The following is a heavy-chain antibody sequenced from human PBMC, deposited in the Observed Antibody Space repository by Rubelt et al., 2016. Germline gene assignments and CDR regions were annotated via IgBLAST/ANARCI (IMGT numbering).Heavy chain of an antibody. CDR2: IVPILHVT. CDR3: ASDGSGSSKNPYYYYGMDV. J-gene: IGHJ6*02. D-gene: IGHD3-10*01. V-gene: IGHV1-69*04. Sequence: KPGSSVKVSCKASGGTFSSYVINWVRQAPGQGLEWMGRIVPILHVTNYAQKFRGRVTITADKSTSTAYMELASLRSEDTAVYYCASDGSGSSKNPYYYYGMDVWGQGTTVTVSS. CDR1: GGTFSSYV.